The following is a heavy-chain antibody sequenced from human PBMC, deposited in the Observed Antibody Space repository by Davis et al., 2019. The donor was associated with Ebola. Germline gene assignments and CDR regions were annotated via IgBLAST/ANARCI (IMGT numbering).Heavy chain of an antibody. CDR3: ASHLPFGVY. CDR1: GGSFSGYY. Sequence: SETLSLTCAVYGGSFSGYYWSWIRQPPGKWLEWIGEINHSGSTNYNPSLKSRVTISVDTSKNQFSLKLSSVTAADTAVYYCASHLPFGVYWGQGTLVTVSS. J-gene: IGHJ4*02. V-gene: IGHV4-34*01. D-gene: IGHD3-16*01. CDR2: INHSGST.